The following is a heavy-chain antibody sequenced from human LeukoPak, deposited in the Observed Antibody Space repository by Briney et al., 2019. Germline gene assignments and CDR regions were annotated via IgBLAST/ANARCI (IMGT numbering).Heavy chain of an antibody. CDR3: ARDSYIVVVPAAILDV. Sequence: GGSLRLSCAASGFTFSSYWMSWVRQAPGKGLEWVANIKQDGSEKYYVDSVKGRFTISRDNAKNSLYLQMNSLRAEDTAVYYCARDSYIVVVPAAILDVWGQGTTVTVSS. CDR2: IKQDGSEK. J-gene: IGHJ6*02. CDR1: GFTFSSYW. D-gene: IGHD2-2*01. V-gene: IGHV3-7*01.